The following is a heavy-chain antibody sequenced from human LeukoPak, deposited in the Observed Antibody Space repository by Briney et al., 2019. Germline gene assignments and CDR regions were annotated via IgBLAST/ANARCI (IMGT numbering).Heavy chain of an antibody. CDR1: NGSISIYY. CDR3: AREITVTRPFDY. V-gene: IGHV4-4*07. Sequence: SETLSLTCTVSNGSISIYYWSWVRQPAGKGLEWIGRISASGSTNYNPSLKSRVTMSVDTSKNQFSLKLSSVTAADTAVYYCAREITVTRPFDYWGQGTLVTVSS. CDR2: ISASGST. J-gene: IGHJ4*02. D-gene: IGHD4-17*01.